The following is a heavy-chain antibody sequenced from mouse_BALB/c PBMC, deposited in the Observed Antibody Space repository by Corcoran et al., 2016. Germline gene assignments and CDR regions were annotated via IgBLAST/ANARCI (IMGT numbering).Heavy chain of an antibody. CDR1: GFNIKDTY. V-gene: IGHV14-3*02. Sequence: EVQLQQSGAELVKPGASVKLSCTASGFNIKDTYMHWVKQRPEQGLAWIGRIDPANGNTKYDPKFQGKATITADTSSNTAYLQLSSLTSEDTAVYYCARYMRGAMDYWGQGTSVTVSS. J-gene: IGHJ4*01. CDR3: ARYMRGAMDY. CDR2: IDPANGNT.